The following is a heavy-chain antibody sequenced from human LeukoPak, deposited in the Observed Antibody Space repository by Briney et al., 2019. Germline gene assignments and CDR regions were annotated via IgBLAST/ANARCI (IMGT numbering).Heavy chain of an antibody. D-gene: IGHD2-2*01. J-gene: IGHJ4*02. CDR1: GFTFDDYA. CDR3: AKDITVGYCSSTSCSGFDY. CDR2: ISWNSGSI. V-gene: IGHV3-9*01. Sequence: GGSLRLSCAASGFTFDDYAMHWVRQAPGKGLEWVSGISWNSGSIGYADSVKGRFTISRDNAKNSLYLQMNSLRAEDTALYYCAKDITVGYCSSTSCSGFDYWGQGTLVTVSS.